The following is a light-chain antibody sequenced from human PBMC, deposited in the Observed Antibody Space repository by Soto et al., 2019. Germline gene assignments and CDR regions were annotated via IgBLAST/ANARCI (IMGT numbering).Light chain of an antibody. Sequence: EIVLTQSAASVSLSPQEGATLSCGASQSVSSRYLARYQQKPGLAPRLLIYDASSRATGISDRFSGSGSGTDFTLTISRLEPEDFAVYYCQQYGSSPLTFGGGTKVDIK. J-gene: IGKJ4*01. CDR3: QQYGSSPLT. V-gene: IGKV3D-20*01. CDR1: QSVSSRY. CDR2: DAS.